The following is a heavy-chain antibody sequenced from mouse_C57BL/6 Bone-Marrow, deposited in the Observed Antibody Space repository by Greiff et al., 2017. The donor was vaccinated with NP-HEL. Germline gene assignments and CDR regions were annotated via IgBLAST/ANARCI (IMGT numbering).Heavy chain of an antibody. V-gene: IGHV3-8*01. CDR2: ISYSGST. Sequence: EVHLVESGPGLAKPSQTLSLTCSVTGYSITSDYWNWIRKFPGNKLEYMGYISYSGSTYYNPSLKSRISITRDTSKNQYYLQLNSVTTEDTATYYCARQLLLRPGYFDVWGTGTTVTVSS. CDR3: ARQLLLRPGYFDV. J-gene: IGHJ1*03. D-gene: IGHD1-1*01. CDR1: GYSITSDY.